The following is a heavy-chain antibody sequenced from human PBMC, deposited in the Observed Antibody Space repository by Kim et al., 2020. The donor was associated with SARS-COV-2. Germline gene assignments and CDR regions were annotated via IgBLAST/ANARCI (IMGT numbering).Heavy chain of an antibody. Sequence: GGSLRLSCTASGFTFNTYAMNWVRQTPGKGLEWVSIVTGNGIDTYYPDSVKGRFTTSRDNSKNTVYLQMNSLRAEVTAVYYCAKGTLGSCSGHSCYPIDYWGQGTLVTVSS. CDR3: AKGTLGSCSGHSCYPIDY. J-gene: IGHJ4*02. CDR1: GFTFNTYA. V-gene: IGHV3-23*01. CDR2: VTGNGIDT. D-gene: IGHD2-15*01.